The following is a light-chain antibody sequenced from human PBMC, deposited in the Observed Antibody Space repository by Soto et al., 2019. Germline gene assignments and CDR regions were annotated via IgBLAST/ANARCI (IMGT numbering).Light chain of an antibody. CDR3: QQYGSSPIT. CDR2: GAS. V-gene: IGKV3-20*01. Sequence: EIVLTQSPGTLSLSPGERATLSFSSSQSVSSSYLAWYQQKPGQAPRLLIYGASSRATGIPDRFSGSGSGTDFTLTISRLEPEDFAVYYCQQYGSSPITFGQGTRLEIK. CDR1: QSVSSSY. J-gene: IGKJ5*01.